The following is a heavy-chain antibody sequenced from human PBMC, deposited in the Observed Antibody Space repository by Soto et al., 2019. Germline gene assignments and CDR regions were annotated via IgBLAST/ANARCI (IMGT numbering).Heavy chain of an antibody. V-gene: IGHV1-69*12. CDR1: GGTFRSYA. Sequence: QVQLVQSGAAVKKPGSSVKVSCKASGGTFRSYAITWVRQAPGQGLEWMGGVIPMFGTPNYAQKVQDRVTITADESTNTAYMDLSSLRFDDTAVYYCALMYSSGWGGALGYWGQGTLVTVSS. CDR3: ALMYSSGWGGALGY. D-gene: IGHD6-19*01. CDR2: VIPMFGTP. J-gene: IGHJ4*02.